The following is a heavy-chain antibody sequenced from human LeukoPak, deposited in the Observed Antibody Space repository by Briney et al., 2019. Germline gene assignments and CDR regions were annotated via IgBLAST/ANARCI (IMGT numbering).Heavy chain of an antibody. J-gene: IGHJ4*02. D-gene: IGHD3-22*01. CDR3: ARDSGSGYYSLFDY. CDR1: GFTFSSSW. CDR2: IGDDGYHT. V-gene: IGHV3-74*01. Sequence: SGGSLRLSCAASGFTFSSSWMHWVRQTPGKGLVWVSRIGDDGYHTSYADFVKGRFTISRDNAKSTLYLQMNSLRAEDTAVYYCARDSGSGYYSLFDYWGQGTLVTVSS.